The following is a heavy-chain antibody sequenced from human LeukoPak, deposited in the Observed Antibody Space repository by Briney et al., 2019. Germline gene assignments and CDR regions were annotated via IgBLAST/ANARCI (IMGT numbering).Heavy chain of an antibody. CDR2: IWYGGSHK. J-gene: IGHJ4*02. Sequence: GGSLRLSCAASGFTFSTYAIHWVRQAPGKGLEWVAVIWYGGSHKFYADSVKGRFTISRDNSNNRVYLQMNSLSAEDTAVYYCARDTDHYLDYWGQGTLVSVSS. CDR1: GFTFSTYA. CDR3: ARDTDHYLDY. D-gene: IGHD4-17*01. V-gene: IGHV3-33*01.